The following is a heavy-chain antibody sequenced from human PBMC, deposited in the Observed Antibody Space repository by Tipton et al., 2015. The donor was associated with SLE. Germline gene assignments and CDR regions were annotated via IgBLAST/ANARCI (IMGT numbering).Heavy chain of an antibody. CDR3: ARGLAMVRGDSMDY. V-gene: IGHV4-4*08. J-gene: IGHJ4*02. D-gene: IGHD3-10*01. Sequence: TLSLTCTVSGSPISSHNWGWIRQPPGKGLEWIGYIYSSGSTNYNPSLKSRVTISVDTSKNQFSLKLSSVTAADTAVYYCARGLAMVRGDSMDYWGQGTLVTVSS. CDR2: IYSSGST. CDR1: GSPISSHN.